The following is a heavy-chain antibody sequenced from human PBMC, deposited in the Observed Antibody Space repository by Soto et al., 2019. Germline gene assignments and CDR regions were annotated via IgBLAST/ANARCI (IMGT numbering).Heavy chain of an antibody. CDR2: ISSSGSSI. V-gene: IGHV3-48*03. J-gene: IGHJ4*02. CDR1: GFTFSSYE. D-gene: IGHD3-16*02. Sequence: GXSLRLSCAASGFTFSSYEMNWVRQAPGKGLEWVSYISSSGSSIYHADSVKGRFSISRDNARNSLYLQMDSLRAEDTAIYYCAREGMSFVRRPNYFDFWGQGTLVTVSS. CDR3: AREGMSFVRRPNYFDF.